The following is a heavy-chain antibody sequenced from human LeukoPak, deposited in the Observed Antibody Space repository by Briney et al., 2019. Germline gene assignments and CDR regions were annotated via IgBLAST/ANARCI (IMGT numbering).Heavy chain of an antibody. Sequence: GGSLRLSCAASGFTFSSYSMNWVRQAPGKGLEWVSYISSSSSTIYYADSVKGRFTISRDNAKNSLYLQMSSLRAEDTAVYYCARDEGNIVATISWFDPWGQGTLVTVSS. V-gene: IGHV3-48*04. CDR1: GFTFSSYS. D-gene: IGHD5-12*01. CDR3: ARDEGNIVATISWFDP. J-gene: IGHJ5*02. CDR2: ISSSSSTI.